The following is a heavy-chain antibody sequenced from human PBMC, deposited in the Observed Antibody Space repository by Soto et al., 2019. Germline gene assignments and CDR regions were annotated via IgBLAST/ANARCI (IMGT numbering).Heavy chain of an antibody. D-gene: IGHD6-13*01. V-gene: IGHV4-34*01. CDR2: INHSGST. J-gene: IGHJ4*02. CDR3: ARGQRSSWNTYYFDY. Sequence: SETLSLTCAVYGGSFSGYYWSWIRQPPGKGLEWIGEINHSGSTNYNPSLKSRVTISVDTSKNQFSLKLSSVTAADTAVYYCARGQRSSWNTYYFDYWGQGTLVTVSS. CDR1: GGSFSGYY.